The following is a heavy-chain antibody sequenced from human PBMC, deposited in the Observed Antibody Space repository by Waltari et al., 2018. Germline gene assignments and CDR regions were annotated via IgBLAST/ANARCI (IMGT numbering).Heavy chain of an antibody. CDR1: GESLNAYS. Sequence: QVQLHQWGAGLLKPSETLSLTCDVHGESLNAYSWSWIRQYPGKGLEWIGEINHSGSINFNPSLKSRAALSIDTSKNQFSLNLNSVTDADTAVYYCAREAELSTIDYWGQGLLVTVSS. D-gene: IGHD5-12*01. J-gene: IGHJ4*02. V-gene: IGHV4-34*01. CDR3: AREAELSTIDY. CDR2: INHSGSI.